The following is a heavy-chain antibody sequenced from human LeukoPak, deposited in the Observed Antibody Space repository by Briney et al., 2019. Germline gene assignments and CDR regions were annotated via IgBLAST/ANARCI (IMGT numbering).Heavy chain of an antibody. CDR1: GYTFTSYN. Sequence: ASVKVSSKAPGYTFTSYNMHWGRQAPGQGLEWMGIINPSGGSTSYAQKFQGRVTMTRDMSTSTVYMELISLRSEDTAVYYCARDSWFDPWGQGTLVTVSS. V-gene: IGHV1-46*01. CDR3: ARDSWFDP. CDR2: INPSGGST. J-gene: IGHJ5*02.